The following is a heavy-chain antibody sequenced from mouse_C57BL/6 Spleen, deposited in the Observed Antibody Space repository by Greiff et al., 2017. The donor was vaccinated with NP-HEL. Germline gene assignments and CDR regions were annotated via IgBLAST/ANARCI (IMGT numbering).Heavy chain of an antibody. V-gene: IGHV1-54*01. Sequence: QVHVKQSGAELVRPGTSVKVSCKASGYAFTNYLIEWVKQRPGQGLEWIGVINPGSGGTNYNEKFKGKATLTADKSSSTAYMQLSSLTSEDSAVYFCARSRGNYAWFAYWGQGTLVTVSA. CDR3: ARSRGNYAWFAY. CDR1: GYAFTNYL. J-gene: IGHJ3*01. CDR2: INPGSGGT. D-gene: IGHD2-1*01.